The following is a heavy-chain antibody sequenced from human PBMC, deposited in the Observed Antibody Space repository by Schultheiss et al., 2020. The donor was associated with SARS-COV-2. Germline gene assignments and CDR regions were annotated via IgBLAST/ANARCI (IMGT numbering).Heavy chain of an antibody. CDR1: GGSFSGYY. Sequence: SETLSLTCAVYGGSFSGYYWSWIRQPPGKGLEWIGEINHSGSTNYNPSLKSRVTISVDTSKNQFSLKLSSVTAADTAVYYCARIRGYCSSTSCQKGGYYYYYMDVWGKGTTVTVSS. D-gene: IGHD2-2*01. J-gene: IGHJ6*03. CDR3: ARIRGYCSSTSCQKGGYYYYYMDV. V-gene: IGHV4-34*01. CDR2: INHSGST.